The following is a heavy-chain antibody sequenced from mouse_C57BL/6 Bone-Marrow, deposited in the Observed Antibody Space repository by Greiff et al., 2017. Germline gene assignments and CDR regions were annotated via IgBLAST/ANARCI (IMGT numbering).Heavy chain of an antibody. J-gene: IGHJ4*01. CDR1: GYTFTSYD. D-gene: IGHD3-2*02. CDR3: ARWGQLRPPYYYAMDY. CDR2: IYPRDGST. Sequence: VQLQQSGPELVKPGASVKLSCKASGYTFTSYDINWVKQRPGQGLEWIGWIYPRDGSTKYNEKFKGKATLTVDTSSSTAYMELHSLTSEDSAVYFCARWGQLRPPYYYAMDYWGQGTSVTVSS. V-gene: IGHV1-85*01.